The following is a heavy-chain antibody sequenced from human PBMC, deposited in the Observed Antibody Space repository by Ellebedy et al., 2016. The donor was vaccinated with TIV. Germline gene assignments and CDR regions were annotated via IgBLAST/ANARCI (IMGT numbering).Heavy chain of an antibody. Sequence: GESLKISXVASGFTFSNAWMSWVRQAPGKGLEWVGRIKSKTDGGTTDYAAPVKGRFTISRDDSKNTLYLQMNSLKTEDTAVYYCTTDLIVVASYWGQGTLVTVSS. CDR1: GFTFSNAW. D-gene: IGHD3-22*01. CDR3: TTDLIVVASY. V-gene: IGHV3-15*01. J-gene: IGHJ4*02. CDR2: IKSKTDGGTT.